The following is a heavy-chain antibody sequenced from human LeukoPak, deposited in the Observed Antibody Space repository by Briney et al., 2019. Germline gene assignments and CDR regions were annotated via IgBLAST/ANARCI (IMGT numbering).Heavy chain of an antibody. D-gene: IGHD3-10*01. V-gene: IGHV1-18*01. CDR2: ISAYNGHT. CDR3: ARSGHRRYYYASGPDY. Sequence: ASVKVSCKTSGYTFTKYGITWVRQAPGQGLEWLGWISAYNGHTNYAQKFQGRVTMTTDTSTSTVYMELRSLRYDDTAVYYCARSGHRRYYYASGPDYWGQGTLVTVSS. J-gene: IGHJ4*02. CDR1: GYTFTKYG.